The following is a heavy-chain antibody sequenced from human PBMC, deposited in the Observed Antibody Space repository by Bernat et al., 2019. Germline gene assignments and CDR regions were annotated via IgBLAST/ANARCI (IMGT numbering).Heavy chain of an antibody. CDR2: IYYSGST. Sequence: QLQLQESGPGLVKPSETLSLTRTVSGGSISSSSYYWGWIRQPPGKGLEWIGSIYYSGSTYYNPSLKSRFPISVDTSKNQFSLKLSSVTAADTAVYCCARQRGGYDMVEYYYYYYMDVRGEGTAVTVSS. J-gene: IGHJ6*03. CDR3: ARQRGGYDMVEYYYYYYMDV. D-gene: IGHD5-12*01. V-gene: IGHV4-39*01. CDR1: GGSISSSSYY.